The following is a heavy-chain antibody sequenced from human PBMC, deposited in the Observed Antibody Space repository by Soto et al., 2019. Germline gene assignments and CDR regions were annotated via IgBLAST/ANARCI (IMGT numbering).Heavy chain of an antibody. V-gene: IGHV3-23*01. CDR3: AKDSTSYNGIYDPFDI. Sequence: EVQLLGSGGGLVQPGGSLRLSCEASGFIFSNYAMSWVRQGPGKGLEWVSVIGGAAVSTDCADSVKGRCTVSRDDSKNTVYLQLDSLRDDDTAVYYCAKDSTSYNGIYDPFDIWGQGTMVTVSS. D-gene: IGHD1-1*01. CDR1: GFIFSNYA. J-gene: IGHJ3*02. CDR2: IGGAAVST.